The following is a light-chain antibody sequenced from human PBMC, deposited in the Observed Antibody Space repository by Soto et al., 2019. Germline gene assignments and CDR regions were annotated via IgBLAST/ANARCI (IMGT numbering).Light chain of an antibody. CDR1: SSDVGGYNY. CDR2: EVS. J-gene: IGLJ3*02. V-gene: IGLV2-14*01. Sequence: QSVLTQPASVSGSPGQSITISCTGTSSDVGGYNYVSWYQQHPGKAPKLMIYEVSNRPSGVSNRFSGSKSGNTASLTISGLQAEDEAAYYCSSYTSSNTWVFGGGTKVTVL. CDR3: SSYTSSNTWV.